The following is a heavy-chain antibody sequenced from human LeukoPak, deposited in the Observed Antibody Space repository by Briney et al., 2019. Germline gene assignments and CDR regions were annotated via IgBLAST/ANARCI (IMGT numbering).Heavy chain of an antibody. J-gene: IGHJ4*02. CDR3: ARNDYGTYYFDY. Sequence: PGGSLRLSCAGSGFTFSIYAMHWVRQAPGKGLEWVAVISYHGSNKYYADSVKGRFTISRDNSKNTLYLQMNSLRAEDTAVYYCARNDYGTYYFDYWGQGTLVTVSS. CDR1: GFTFSIYA. D-gene: IGHD4-17*01. V-gene: IGHV3-30-3*01. CDR2: ISYHGSNK.